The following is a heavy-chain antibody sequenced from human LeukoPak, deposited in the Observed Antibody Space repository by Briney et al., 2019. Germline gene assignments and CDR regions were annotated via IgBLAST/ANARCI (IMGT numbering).Heavy chain of an antibody. Sequence: QPGGSLRLSCAASGFTFSSYAMSWVRQAPGKGLEWVSAISGSGGSTYYADSVKGRFTISRDNSKNTLYLQMNSLRAEDTAVYYCAELPTVTTVYYYMDVWGKGTTVTVSS. CDR1: GFTFSSYA. CDR2: ISGSGGST. V-gene: IGHV3-23*01. J-gene: IGHJ6*03. D-gene: IGHD4-17*01. CDR3: AELPTVTTVYYYMDV.